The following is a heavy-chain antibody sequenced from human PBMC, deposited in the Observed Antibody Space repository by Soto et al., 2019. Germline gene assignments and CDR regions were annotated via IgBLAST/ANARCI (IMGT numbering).Heavy chain of an antibody. V-gene: IGHV3-7*01. CDR1: GFRFNTNW. CDR2: IKHDGSER. J-gene: IGHJ4*02. Sequence: EVQLVEYGGGLVQPGGSLRLSCAASGFRFNTNWMSWVRQAPGKGLEWVANIKHDGSERNHVDSVRGRFTISIDNAKSSLYLQMNSLRVEDTAVYYCARELSWSGRDYWGQGTLVIVSP. CDR3: ARELSWSGRDY. D-gene: IGHD3-10*01.